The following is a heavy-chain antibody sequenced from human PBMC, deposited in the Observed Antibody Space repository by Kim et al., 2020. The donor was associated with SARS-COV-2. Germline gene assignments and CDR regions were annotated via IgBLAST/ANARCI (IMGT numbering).Heavy chain of an antibody. CDR3: ARVGYRIGSSTYVDY. D-gene: IGHD6-19*01. CDR1: GGSISSSTYY. V-gene: IGHV4-39*01. CDR2: IYYSGRT. Sequence: SETLSLTCTVSGGSISSSTYYWGWILQHPGKGREWTTTIYYSGRTFYTSSHESRVTISADTTKYQYSLKLSIVTAAETAAYYCARVGYRIGSSTYVDYWG. J-gene: IGHJ4*01.